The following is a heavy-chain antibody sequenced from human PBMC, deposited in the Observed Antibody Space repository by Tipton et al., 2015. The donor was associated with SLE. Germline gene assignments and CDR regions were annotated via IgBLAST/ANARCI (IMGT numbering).Heavy chain of an antibody. CDR2: IYYSGST. CDR3: ARRGDGDWNYVDY. Sequence: TLSLTCTVSGGSISSHYWSWIRQPPGKGLEWIGYIYYSGSTNYNPSLKSRVTISVDTSKNQFSLKLSSVTAADTAVYYCARRGDGDWNYVDYWGQGTLVTVSS. V-gene: IGHV4-59*11. J-gene: IGHJ4*02. D-gene: IGHD3/OR15-3a*01. CDR1: GGSISSHY.